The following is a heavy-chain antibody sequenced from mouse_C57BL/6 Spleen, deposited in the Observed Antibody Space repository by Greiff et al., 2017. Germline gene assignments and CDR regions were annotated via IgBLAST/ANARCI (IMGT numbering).Heavy chain of an antibody. D-gene: IGHD1-1*01. J-gene: IGHJ4*01. CDR2: IYPGSGST. CDR3: ARRTDGSRRDYAMDY. V-gene: IGHV1-55*01. Sequence: QVQLQQPGAELVKPGASVKMSCKASGYTFTSYWITWVKQRPGQGLEWIGDIYPGSGSTNYNEKFKSKATLTVDTSSSTAYMQRSSLTSEDSAVYYCARRTDGSRRDYAMDYWGQGTSVTVSS. CDR1: GYTFTSYW.